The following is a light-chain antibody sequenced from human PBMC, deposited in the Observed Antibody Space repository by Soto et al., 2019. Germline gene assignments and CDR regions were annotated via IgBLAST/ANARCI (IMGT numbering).Light chain of an antibody. CDR3: QEYDVSPIT. Sequence: EIVLTQSPDTLSLSPGERATLSCRASQSVRSERLAWYQQKPDQAPRLVIFDASSRATGIPERFSGSGSGTDFTLTITRLEPEDFAVYFCQEYDVSPITFGLGTRLEIK. V-gene: IGKV3-20*01. CDR1: QSVRSER. J-gene: IGKJ5*01. CDR2: DAS.